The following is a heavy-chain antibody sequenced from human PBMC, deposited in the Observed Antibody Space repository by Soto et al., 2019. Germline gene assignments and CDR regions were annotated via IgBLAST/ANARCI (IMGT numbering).Heavy chain of an antibody. Sequence: EVQLVESGGGLVKPGGSLRLSCAVTGFTFSNAWMSWVRQAPGKGLEWVGRVKSRTDGGTTDYGAPVKGGFTISRDDSTNTLYVEMNSLTSEDSVVYYGLIVAVTSSGPLAHWGQGTLVTVTS. J-gene: IGHJ4*02. CDR2: VKSRTDGGTT. CDR3: LIVAVTSSGPLAH. V-gene: IGHV3-15*01. CDR1: GFTFSNAW. D-gene: IGHD2-2*01.